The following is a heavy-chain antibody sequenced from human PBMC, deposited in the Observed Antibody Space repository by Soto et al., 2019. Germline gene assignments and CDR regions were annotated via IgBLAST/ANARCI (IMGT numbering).Heavy chain of an antibody. CDR3: ARDPYYDYIWGSYRYKYNWFDP. D-gene: IGHD3-16*02. V-gene: IGHV1-18*01. CDR2: ISAYNGNT. J-gene: IGHJ5*02. Sequence: QVQLVQSGAEVKKPGASVKVSCKASGYTFTSYGISWVRQAPGQGLEWMGWISAYNGNTNYAQKLHGRVTMTTYTSTSTAYMELRSLRSDDTAVYYCARDPYYDYIWGSYRYKYNWFDPWGQGTLVTVSS. CDR1: GYTFTSYG.